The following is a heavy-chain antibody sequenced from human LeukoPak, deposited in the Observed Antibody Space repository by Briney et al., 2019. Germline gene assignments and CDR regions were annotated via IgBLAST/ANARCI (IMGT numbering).Heavy chain of an antibody. D-gene: IGHD3-3*01. CDR3: ARDGGFWSGYYPNWFDP. V-gene: IGHV1-2*02. CDR2: INPNSGGT. J-gene: IGHJ5*02. CDR1: GYTFTGYY. Sequence: ASVKVSCKASGYTFTGYYMHWVRQAPGQGLEWMGWINPNSGGTNYAQKFQGRVTMTRDTSISTAYMELSRLRSDDTAVYYCARDGGFWSGYYPNWFDPWGQGTLVTVSS.